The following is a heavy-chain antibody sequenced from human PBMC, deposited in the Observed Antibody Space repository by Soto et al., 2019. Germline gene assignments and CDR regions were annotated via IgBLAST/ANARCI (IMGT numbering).Heavy chain of an antibody. CDR2: IVSSSTYT. D-gene: IGHD6-13*01. J-gene: IGHJ4*02. CDR1: VFTFSDYY. V-gene: IGHV3-11*06. CDR3: ARLRASTWYMGGYLDY. Sequence: GGTLRLSCAASVFTFSDYYMSWIRQAPGQGLEWVSFIVSSSTYTNYADSVKGRFTISRDNAKNSLYLEMSSLRAEDTAIYYCARLRASTWYMGGYLDYWGQGTLVTVSS.